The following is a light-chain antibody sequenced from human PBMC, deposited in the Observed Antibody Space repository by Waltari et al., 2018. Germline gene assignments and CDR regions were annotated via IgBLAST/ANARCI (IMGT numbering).Light chain of an antibody. CDR1: SSDVGGFNY. CDR3: SSYTSTSTWV. CDR2: SVT. V-gene: IGLV2-14*03. J-gene: IGLJ3*02. Sequence: QSALAQPASVSGSPGQSITISCTGTSSDVGGFNYVSWYQQHPGKAPKLIIYSVTIRPPQGSARLSCSNSGNTASLTISRLQAEDEAYYCCSSYTSTSTWVFGRGTKLTVL.